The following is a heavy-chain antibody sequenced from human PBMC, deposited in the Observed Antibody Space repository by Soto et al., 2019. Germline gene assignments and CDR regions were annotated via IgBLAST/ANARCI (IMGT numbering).Heavy chain of an antibody. J-gene: IGHJ3*02. Sequence: QMQVVQSGPEVKKPGTSVKVSCKTSGFTFSNSAVQWVRQARGQRLEWMGWIVVGSGNIKYAQKFQERATITRDMSTSTAHMELSSLRTADTAVYYCAAELYSGGSCCSFDIWGQGTMVTVSS. CDR1: GFTFSNSA. D-gene: IGHD2-15*01. CDR3: AAELYSGGSCCSFDI. V-gene: IGHV1-58*01. CDR2: IVVGSGNI.